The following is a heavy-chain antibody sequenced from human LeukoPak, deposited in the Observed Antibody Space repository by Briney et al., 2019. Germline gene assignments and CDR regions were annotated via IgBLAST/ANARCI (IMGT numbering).Heavy chain of an antibody. CDR1: GYTFTNND. CDR3: ARGRVGFDY. D-gene: IGHD1-26*01. V-gene: IGHV1-8*02. J-gene: IGHJ4*02. Sequence: ASVKVSCKASGYTFTNNDINWVRQAPGQGPEWMGWLRPSNGNTEFARKFQGRVTLTRDTSISTAYMELTSLTSDDTALYYCARGRVGFDYWGQGTLVTVSS. CDR2: LRPSNGNT.